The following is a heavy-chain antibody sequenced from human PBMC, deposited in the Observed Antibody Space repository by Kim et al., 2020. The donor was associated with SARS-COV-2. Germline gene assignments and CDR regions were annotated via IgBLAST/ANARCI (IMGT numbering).Heavy chain of an antibody. J-gene: IGHJ6*02. CDR3: ARVAVRREGCMDG. D-gene: IGHD4-17*01. CDR1: GFTFSSYG. Sequence: GGSLRLSCAASGFTFSSYGMHWVRQAPGKGLEWVAIIWCEGSNKYYADSVKGRVTISRDNSKNTLYLQMNSLRAKDTAGYYCARVAVRREGCMDGWVQG. CDR2: IWCEGSNK. V-gene: IGHV3-33*01.